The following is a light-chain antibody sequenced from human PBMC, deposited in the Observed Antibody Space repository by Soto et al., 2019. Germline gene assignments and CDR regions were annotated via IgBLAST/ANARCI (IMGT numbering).Light chain of an antibody. CDR3: QQSYSSPPT. V-gene: IGKV1-39*01. CDR1: QSISSY. J-gene: IGKJ5*01. Sequence: DIQMTQSPSSLSASVGDRVTITCRASQSISSYLNWYQQKPGKAPKLLIFAASSLQSGVPSRFSGSRSGPDFTLTISSLQPEDFATNYCQQSYSSPPTFGQGTRLEIK. CDR2: AAS.